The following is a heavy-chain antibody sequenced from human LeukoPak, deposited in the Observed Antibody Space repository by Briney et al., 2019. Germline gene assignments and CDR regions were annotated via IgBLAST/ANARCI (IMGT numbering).Heavy chain of an antibody. CDR1: GYTFTGYY. V-gene: IGHV1-2*06. CDR3: ARDRGYSSSPDY. J-gene: IGHJ4*02. CDR2: INPNSGGT. Sequence: GASVKVSCEASGYTFTGYYMHWVRQAPGQGLEWMGRINPNSGGTNYAQKFQGRVTMTRDTSISTAYMELSRLRSDDTAVYYCARDRGYSSSPDYWGQGTLVTVSS. D-gene: IGHD6-6*01.